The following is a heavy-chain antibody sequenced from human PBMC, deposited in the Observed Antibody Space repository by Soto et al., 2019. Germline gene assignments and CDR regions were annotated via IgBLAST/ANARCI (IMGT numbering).Heavy chain of an antibody. V-gene: IGHV3-30*18. Sequence: PGGSLRLSCEASGFTFSSYGMHWVRQAPGKGLEWVAVISYDGSNKYYADSVKGRFTISRDNSKNTLYQQMNSLRAEDTAVYYRAKEGVPAAIIDYWGQGTLVTVSS. J-gene: IGHJ4*02. CDR2: ISYDGSNK. CDR3: AKEGVPAAIIDY. D-gene: IGHD2-2*02. CDR1: GFTFSSYG.